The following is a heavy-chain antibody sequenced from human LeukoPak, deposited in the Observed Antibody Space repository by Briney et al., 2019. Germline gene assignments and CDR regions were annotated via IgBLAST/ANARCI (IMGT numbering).Heavy chain of an antibody. J-gene: IGHJ3*02. CDR2: INWNGGRT. V-gene: IGHV3-20*04. CDR1: GFTFDDYG. D-gene: IGHD1-26*01. Sequence: PGGSLRLSCAAFGFTFDDYGMSWVRQAPGKGLEWVSGINWNGGRTGYAESVKGRFTISRDNSKNTLYLQMNSLRAEDTAVYYCARGGSYLSAFDIWGQGTMVTVSS. CDR3: ARGGSYLSAFDI.